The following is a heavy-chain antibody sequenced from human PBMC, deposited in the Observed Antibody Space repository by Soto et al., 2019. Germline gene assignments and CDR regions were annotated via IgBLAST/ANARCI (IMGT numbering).Heavy chain of an antibody. J-gene: IGHJ4*02. V-gene: IGHV6-1*01. CDR2: TYYRPKWYN. CDR1: GDRVASNSAA. Sequence: SQTLSLTCAISGDRVASNSAAWNWIRECPLRGLEWLGRTYYRPKWYNDYAVSVKGRITINPDTSKNQFSLQLNSVTPEDTALYYCARLGYCTSTRCFYDSDHWGQGTMVTVSS. CDR3: ARLGYCTSTRCFYDSDH. D-gene: IGHD2-2*01.